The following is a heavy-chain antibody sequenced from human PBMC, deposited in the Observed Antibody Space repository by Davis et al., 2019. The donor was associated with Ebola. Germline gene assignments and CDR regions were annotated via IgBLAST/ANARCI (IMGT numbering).Heavy chain of an antibody. J-gene: IGHJ2*01. CDR3: ARVEIGQYCSGGSCYEDGYFDL. D-gene: IGHD2-15*01. CDR1: GGSISSSNW. CDR2: IYHSGST. V-gene: IGHV4-4*02. Sequence: MPGGSLRLSCAVSGGSISSSNWWSWVRQPPGKGLEWIGEIYHSGSTNYNPSPKSRVTISVDKSKNQFSLKLSSVTAADTAVYYCARVEIGQYCSGGSCYEDGYFDLWGRGTLVTVSS.